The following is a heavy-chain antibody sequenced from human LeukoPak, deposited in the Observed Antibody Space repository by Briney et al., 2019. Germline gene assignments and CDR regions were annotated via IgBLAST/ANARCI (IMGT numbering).Heavy chain of an antibody. D-gene: IGHD3-10*01. CDR3: ARLIAPRVLLWFGENRYFDY. Sequence: SETLSLTCTVSGGSISSSSYYWGWIRQPPGKGLEWIGSIYYSGSTYYNPSLKSRVTISVDTSKNQFSLKLSSVTAADTAVYYCARLIAPRVLLWFGENRYFDYWGQGTLVTVSS. V-gene: IGHV4-39*01. J-gene: IGHJ4*02. CDR1: GGSISSSSYY. CDR2: IYYSGST.